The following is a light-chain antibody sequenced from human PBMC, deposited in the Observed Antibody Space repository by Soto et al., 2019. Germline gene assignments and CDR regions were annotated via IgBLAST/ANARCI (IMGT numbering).Light chain of an antibody. CDR1: SSNIGAGYD. CDR3: QSYDTTLSGSHVV. V-gene: IGLV1-40*01. J-gene: IGLJ2*01. Sequence: QSVLTQPPSVSGAPGQRVTISCTGSSSNIGAGYDVHWYQQLPGTAPKLLIFTNNNRPSGVPDRFSGSKSGTSASLAITGLQAEYEADYYCQSYDTTLSGSHVVFGGGTKLTVL. CDR2: TNN.